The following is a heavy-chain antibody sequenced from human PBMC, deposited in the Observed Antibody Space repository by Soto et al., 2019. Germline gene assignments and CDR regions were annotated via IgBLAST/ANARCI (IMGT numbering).Heavy chain of an antibody. D-gene: IGHD3-22*01. Sequence: EVQLVESGGGLVQPGGSLRLSCAASGFTFSSYWMHWVRQAPGKGLVWVSRINSDGSSTSYADSVKGRFTISRDNAKNTMDLQMNGLGAEDTAVYYCAIRASYYDSSGYFDYWGQGTLVTVSS. CDR1: GFTFSSYW. J-gene: IGHJ4*02. CDR2: INSDGSST. V-gene: IGHV3-74*01. CDR3: AIRASYYDSSGYFDY.